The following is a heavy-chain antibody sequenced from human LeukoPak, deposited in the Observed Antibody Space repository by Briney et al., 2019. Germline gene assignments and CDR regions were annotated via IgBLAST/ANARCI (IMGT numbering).Heavy chain of an antibody. V-gene: IGHV1-2*02. D-gene: IGHD3-16*01. CDR1: GYTFTGYY. CDR3: ARDLAGSTGITD. CDR2: INPNSGGT. Sequence: ASVKVSCKASGYTFTGYYMHWVRQAPGQGLEWMGWINPNSGGTNYAQKFQGRVTMTRDTSISTAYMELSRLRSDDTAVYYCARDLAGSTGITDWGQGTLVTVSS. J-gene: IGHJ4*02.